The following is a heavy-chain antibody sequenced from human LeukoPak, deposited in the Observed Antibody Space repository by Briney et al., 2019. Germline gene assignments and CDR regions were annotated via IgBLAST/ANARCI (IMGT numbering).Heavy chain of an antibody. D-gene: IGHD4-17*01. J-gene: IGHJ5*02. CDR3: ARGITVTTLTHNWFDP. Sequence: GGSLRLSCAASGFTFSSYAMHWVRQAPGKGLEYVSAISSNGGSTYYANSVKGRFTISRDNSKNTLYLQMNSLRAEDTAVYYCARGITVTTLTHNWFDPWGQGTLVTVSS. CDR1: GFTFSSYA. V-gene: IGHV3-64*01. CDR2: ISSNGGST.